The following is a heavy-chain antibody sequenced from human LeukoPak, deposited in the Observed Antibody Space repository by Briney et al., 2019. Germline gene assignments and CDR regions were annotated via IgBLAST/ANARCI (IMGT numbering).Heavy chain of an antibody. D-gene: IGHD1-26*01. CDR1: GFTFSSYA. CDR3: AKFDGGGATYYYYYYMDV. Sequence: TGGSLRLSCAASGFTFSSYAMSWVRQAPGKGLEWVSAIRGSGGSTNYGDSVKGRFTIFRDNSKNTLYLQMNSLRAEDTAVYYCAKFDGGGATYYYYYYMDVWGKGTTVTVSS. V-gene: IGHV3-23*01. CDR2: IRGSGGST. J-gene: IGHJ6*03.